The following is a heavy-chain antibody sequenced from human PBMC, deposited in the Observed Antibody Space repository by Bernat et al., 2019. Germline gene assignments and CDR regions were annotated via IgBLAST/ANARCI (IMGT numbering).Heavy chain of an antibody. V-gene: IGHV1-24*01. Sequence: QVQLVQSGAEVKKPGASVKVSCKVSGYTLTELSMHWVRQAPGKGLEWMGGFDPEDGETIYAQKFQGRVTMTEDTSTDTAYMELSSLRSEDMAVYYCATRLGLSYYDSSGYPISGFDYWGQGTLVTVSS. D-gene: IGHD3-22*01. CDR3: ATRLGLSYYDSSGYPISGFDY. J-gene: IGHJ4*02. CDR1: GYTLTELS. CDR2: FDPEDGET.